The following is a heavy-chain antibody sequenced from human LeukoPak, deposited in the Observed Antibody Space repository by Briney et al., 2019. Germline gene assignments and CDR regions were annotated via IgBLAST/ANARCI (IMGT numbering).Heavy chain of an antibody. CDR1: GFTFSNAW. V-gene: IGHV3-15*01. D-gene: IGHD2-2*02. Sequence: PGGCLRLSCAASGFTFSNAWMSWVRQAPGKGLEWVRRIKSKTDGGTTDYAAPVKGRFTISRDDSKNTLYLQMNSLKTEDTAVYYCTSDIVVVPAAIPWFDPWGEGTLVTVSS. J-gene: IGHJ5*02. CDR3: TSDIVVVPAAIPWFDP. CDR2: IKSKTDGGTT.